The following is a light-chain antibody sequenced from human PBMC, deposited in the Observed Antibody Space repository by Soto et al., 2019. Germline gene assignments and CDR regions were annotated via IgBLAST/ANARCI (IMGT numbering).Light chain of an antibody. CDR1: HSIGSW. CDR2: DAS. Sequence: DIQMTQSPSTLSASVGDRVTITCRASHSIGSWLAWYQQKPGKAPKSLIYDASILESGVSSRFSGSGSGKECTLAISSLEPVDFATDYFLRYNSFLSTLGQGTKVEI. CDR3: LRYNSFLST. J-gene: IGKJ1*01. V-gene: IGKV1-5*01.